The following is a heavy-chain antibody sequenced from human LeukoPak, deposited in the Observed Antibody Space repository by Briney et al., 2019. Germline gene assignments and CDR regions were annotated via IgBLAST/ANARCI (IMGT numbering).Heavy chain of an antibody. Sequence: SETLSLTCAVYGGSFSGYYWSWIRQPPGKGLEWIGEINHSGSTNYNPSLKSRVTISVDTSKNQFSLKLSSVTAADTAVYYCASTPIIAGTIDYWGQGTLVTVSS. V-gene: IGHV4-34*01. CDR2: INHSGST. J-gene: IGHJ4*02. CDR1: GGSFSGYY. CDR3: ASTPIIAGTIDY. D-gene: IGHD1-14*01.